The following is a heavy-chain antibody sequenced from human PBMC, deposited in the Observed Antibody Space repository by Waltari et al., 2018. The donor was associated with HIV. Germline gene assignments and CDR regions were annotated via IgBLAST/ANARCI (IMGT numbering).Heavy chain of an antibody. CDR3: TTWQGGSY. CDR2: MKGEGDGRTV. V-gene: IGHV3-15*01. Sequence: EVQLMEFGGGLVKPGGSLRLSCAASGWNFKTTWMIWVRQAQGEGREWIGRMKGEGDGRTVDYGVPVKGRCTISRDDSINTVYLQMTSLEAEDTAVYYCTTWQGGSYWGQGTLVTVSP. CDR1: GWNFKTTW. J-gene: IGHJ4*02.